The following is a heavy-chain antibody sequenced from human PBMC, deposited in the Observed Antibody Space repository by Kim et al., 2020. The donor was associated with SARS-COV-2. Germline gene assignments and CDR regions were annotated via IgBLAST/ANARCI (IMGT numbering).Heavy chain of an antibody. V-gene: IGHV3-21*01. Sequence: SYIYYADSVKGRFTISRDNAKNSLYLQMNSRRAEDTAVYYCARDPGGSSGWGQGTLVTVSS. J-gene: IGHJ4*02. CDR2: SYI. D-gene: IGHD2-15*01. CDR3: ARDPGGSSG.